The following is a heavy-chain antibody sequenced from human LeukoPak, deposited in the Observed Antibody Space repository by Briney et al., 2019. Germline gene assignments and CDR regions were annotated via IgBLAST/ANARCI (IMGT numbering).Heavy chain of an antibody. J-gene: IGHJ4*02. D-gene: IGHD5-18*01. V-gene: IGHV1-8*01. Sequence: ASMKVSCKASGYTFTSYDINWVRQATGQGLEWMGWMNPNSGNTGYAQKFQGRVTMTRNTSISTAYMELSSLRSEDTAVYYCARAERGYSYGDHFDYWGQGTLVTVSS. CDR1: GYTFTSYD. CDR3: ARAERGYSYGDHFDY. CDR2: MNPNSGNT.